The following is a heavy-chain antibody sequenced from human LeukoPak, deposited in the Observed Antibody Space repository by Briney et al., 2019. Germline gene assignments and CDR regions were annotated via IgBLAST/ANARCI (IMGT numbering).Heavy chain of an antibody. CDR2: ISSSSSYT. D-gene: IGHD3-22*01. V-gene: IGHV3-11*06. CDR1: GFTFSDYY. Sequence: PGGSLRLSCAASGFTFSDYYMSWIRQAPGKGLEWVSYISSSSSYTNYADSVKGRFTISRDNAKNSLYLQMNSLRAEDTAVYYCARVRDYYDSSGYPTRDAFDIWGQGTMVTVSS. CDR3: ARVRDYYDSSGYPTRDAFDI. J-gene: IGHJ3*02.